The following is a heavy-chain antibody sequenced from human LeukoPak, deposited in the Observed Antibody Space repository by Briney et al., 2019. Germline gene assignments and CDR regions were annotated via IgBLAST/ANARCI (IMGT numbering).Heavy chain of an antibody. CDR2: IKQDGSEK. J-gene: IGHJ2*01. V-gene: IGHV3-7*01. CDR1: EFTFSTYW. Sequence: GGSLRLSCAASEFTFSTYWMTWVRQAPGKGLEWVANIKQDGSEKYYVDSVKGRFIISRDNAKDSLYLQMNSLRAEDTAVYYRARVRTAAGYFDLWGRGTLVTVSS. D-gene: IGHD2-2*01. CDR3: ARVRTAAGYFDL.